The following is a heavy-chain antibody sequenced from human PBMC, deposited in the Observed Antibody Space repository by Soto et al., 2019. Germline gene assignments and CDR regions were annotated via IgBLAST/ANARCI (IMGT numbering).Heavy chain of an antibody. V-gene: IGHV1-18*01. Sequence: QVQLVQSGAEVKKPGASVKVSCKASGYTFTSYGISWVRQAPGQGLEWMGWISAYNGNTNYAQKLQGRVTITTDTSTGTAYMELRSLRSDATAVYCCARDLPGDYVSSHYDSGMDVWGQGTTVTVSS. CDR1: GYTFTSYG. CDR3: ARDLPGDYVSSHYDSGMDV. D-gene: IGHD4-17*01. J-gene: IGHJ6*02. CDR2: ISAYNGNT.